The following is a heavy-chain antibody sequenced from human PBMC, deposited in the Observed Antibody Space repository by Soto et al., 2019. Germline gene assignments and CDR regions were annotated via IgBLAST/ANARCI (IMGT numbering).Heavy chain of an antibody. D-gene: IGHD6-13*01. CDR1: GFTFSSYG. J-gene: IGHJ4*02. V-gene: IGHV3-30*18. CDR3: AQVPAAAGSAYFDY. CDR2: ISYDGSNK. Sequence: QVQLVESGGGVVQPGRSLRLSCAASGFTFSSYGMHWVRQAPGKGLEWVAVISYDGSNKYYADSVKGRFTISRDNSKNTLYLQMSSLRAEDTAVYYCAQVPAAAGSAYFDYWGQGTLVTVSS.